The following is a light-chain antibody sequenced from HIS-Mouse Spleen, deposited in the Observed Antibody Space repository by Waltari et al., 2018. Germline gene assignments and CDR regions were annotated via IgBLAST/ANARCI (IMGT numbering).Light chain of an antibody. CDR2: EDS. CDR1: ALPTKY. Sequence: SYELTQPPSVSVSPGQTARINCSGAALPTKYASWYQQKSGQAPVLVIYEDSKRPSGIPERFSGSSSGTMATLTISGAQVEDEADYYCYSTDSSGNHRVFGGGTKLTVL. V-gene: IGLV3-10*01. CDR3: YSTDSSGNHRV. J-gene: IGLJ2*01.